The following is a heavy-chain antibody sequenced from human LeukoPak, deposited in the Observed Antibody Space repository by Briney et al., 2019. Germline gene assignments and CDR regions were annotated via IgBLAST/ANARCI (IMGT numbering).Heavy chain of an antibody. D-gene: IGHD6-25*01. CDR3: ARRRGSAHAFDI. Sequence: SPTLSLTCAISGDSVSINSAAWNWIRQSPSRGLEWLGRTYYRSKWSFDYAVSVRSRITISPDTSKNQFSLLLNSVTPEDTAVYYCARRRGSAHAFDIWGQGTMVTVSS. J-gene: IGHJ3*02. V-gene: IGHV6-1*01. CDR2: TYYRSKWSF. CDR1: GDSVSINSAA.